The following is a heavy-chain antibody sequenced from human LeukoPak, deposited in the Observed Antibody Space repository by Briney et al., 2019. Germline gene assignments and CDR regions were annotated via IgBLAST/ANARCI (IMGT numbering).Heavy chain of an antibody. V-gene: IGHV3-15*01. J-gene: IGHJ4*02. Sequence: GGSLRLSCVASGFTFSNAWMSWVRQAPGKGLEWLGRIKSKYDGGTTDYAAPVKGRFTISRDDSKNTLYVQMSSLKTDDTAVYYCTTGGPSFMADYRGQGTLVTVSS. CDR3: TTGGPSFMADY. CDR2: IKSKYDGGTT. D-gene: IGHD3-16*02. CDR1: GFTFSNAW.